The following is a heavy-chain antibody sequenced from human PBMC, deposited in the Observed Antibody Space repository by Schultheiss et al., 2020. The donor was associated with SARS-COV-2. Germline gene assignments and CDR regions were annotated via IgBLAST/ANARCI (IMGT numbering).Heavy chain of an antibody. V-gene: IGHV1-58*01. CDR2: IVVGTGHT. D-gene: IGHD2-15*01. CDR1: GFTFSTSA. Sequence: SVKVSCKASGFTFSTSAVQWVRQARGQRLEWIGWIVVGTGHTNYAQKFQERITITRDMSTTTAYMELSSLGSEDTAVYYCARVGCSGGSCYRPGGYFDLWGRGTLVTVSS. J-gene: IGHJ2*01. CDR3: ARVGCSGGSCYRPGGYFDL.